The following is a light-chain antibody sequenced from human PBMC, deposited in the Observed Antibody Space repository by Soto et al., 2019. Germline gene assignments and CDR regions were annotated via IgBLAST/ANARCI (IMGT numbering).Light chain of an antibody. CDR1: QDIGNF. J-gene: IGKJ4*01. V-gene: IGKV1-27*01. CDR3: QKCKVAPCT. Sequence: DIQMTQSPSSLSAFVGDRVTITCRASQDIGNFLAWYQQKPGKVPKLLIYAASTLQSGVPSRFSGSGSGTDFTLTISSLQPEDVATYYCQKCKVAPCTCGGGTKVDIK. CDR2: AAS.